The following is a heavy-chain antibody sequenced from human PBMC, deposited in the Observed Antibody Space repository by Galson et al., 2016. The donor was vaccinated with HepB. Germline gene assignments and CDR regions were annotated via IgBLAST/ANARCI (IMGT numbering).Heavy chain of an antibody. CDR1: GDFVSSENYH. J-gene: IGHJ4*02. D-gene: IGHD1-14*01. CDR2: MSKSGGT. CDR3: AMYKVGEGGRGD. Sequence: SETLSLTCSVSGDFVSSENYHWSWIRQPPGKGLEWIGQMSKSGGTKYNPLLQSRLTMSVDTPKNQFSLRLSNVSPADTAVYYCAMYKVGEGGRGDWGQGTLVIVSS. V-gene: IGHV4-61*01.